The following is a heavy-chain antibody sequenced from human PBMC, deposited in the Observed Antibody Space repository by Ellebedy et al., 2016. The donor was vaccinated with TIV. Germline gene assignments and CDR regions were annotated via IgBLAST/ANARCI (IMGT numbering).Heavy chain of an antibody. Sequence: MPSETLSLTCAVYGGSFSGYYWSWIRQPPGKGLEWIGEINHSGSTNYNPSLKSRVTISVDTSKNQFSLKLSSVTAADTAVYYCARDGSLWFKYFDYWGQGTLVTVSS. CDR3: ARDGSLWFKYFDY. J-gene: IGHJ4*02. CDR2: INHSGST. CDR1: GGSFSGYY. V-gene: IGHV4-34*01. D-gene: IGHD3-10*01.